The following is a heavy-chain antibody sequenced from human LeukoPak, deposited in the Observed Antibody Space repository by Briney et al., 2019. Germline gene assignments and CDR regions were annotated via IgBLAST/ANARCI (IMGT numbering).Heavy chain of an antibody. CDR1: GLTSTGYS. Sequence: GGSLRLSCVVSGLTSTGYSMTWVRQAPGKGLEWVSGISGDAGRTYYADSVKGRFTIYRDNSKNTLYLQMNSLGAEDTAVYYCVQDWAWGAFAYWGQGTLVTVSS. J-gene: IGHJ4*02. D-gene: IGHD7-27*01. V-gene: IGHV3-23*01. CDR2: ISGDAGRT. CDR3: VQDWAWGAFAY.